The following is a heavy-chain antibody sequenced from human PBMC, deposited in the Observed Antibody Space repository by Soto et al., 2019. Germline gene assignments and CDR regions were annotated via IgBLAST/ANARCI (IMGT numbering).Heavy chain of an antibody. J-gene: IGHJ4*02. CDR3: ARQPNYYDSSGPFDY. Sequence: PGGSLRLSCAASGFTFSSYSMNWVRQAPGKGLEWVSSISSSSSYIYYADSVKGRFTISRDNAKNSLYLQMNSLRAEDTAVYYCARQPNYYDSSGPFDYWGQGTLVTVS. CDR2: ISSSSSYI. D-gene: IGHD3-22*01. V-gene: IGHV3-21*01. CDR1: GFTFSSYS.